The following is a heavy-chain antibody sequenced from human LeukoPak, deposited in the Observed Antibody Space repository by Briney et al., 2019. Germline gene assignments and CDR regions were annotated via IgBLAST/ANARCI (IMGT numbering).Heavy chain of an antibody. J-gene: IGHJ4*02. CDR3: ARLNYDYIWGNYRYYFDY. D-gene: IGHD3-16*02. CDR1: GGSISSYY. CDR2: IYYSGST. V-gene: IGHV4-59*08. Sequence: SSETLSLTCTVSGGSISSYYWSWIRQPPGKGLEWIGYIYYSGSTSYNPSLKSRVTISVDTSKNQFSLKLSSVTAADTAVYYCARLNYDYIWGNYRYYFDYWGQGILVTVSS.